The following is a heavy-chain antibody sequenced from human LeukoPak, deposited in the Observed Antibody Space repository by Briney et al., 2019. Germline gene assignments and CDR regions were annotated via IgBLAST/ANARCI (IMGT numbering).Heavy chain of an antibody. D-gene: IGHD3-16*02. V-gene: IGHV4-34*01. CDR2: INHSGST. Sequence: SETLSLACAVYGGSFSGYYWSWIRQPPGKGLEWIGEINHSGSTNYNPSLKSRVTISVDTSKNQFSLKLSSVTAADTAVYYCARRSMITFGGVIVRDAFDIWGQGTMVTVSS. CDR1: GGSFSGYY. J-gene: IGHJ3*02. CDR3: ARRSMITFGGVIVRDAFDI.